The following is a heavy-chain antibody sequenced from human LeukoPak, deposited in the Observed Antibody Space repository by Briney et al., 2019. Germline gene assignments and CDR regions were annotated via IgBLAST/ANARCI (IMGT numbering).Heavy chain of an antibody. D-gene: IGHD2-21*02. V-gene: IGHV3-23*01. J-gene: IGHJ1*01. CDR3: AKPIVVVTAPAEYFQH. CDR1: GFTFSSYA. Sequence: PGGSLRLSCAASGFTFSSYAMSWVRQAPGKGLEWVSAISGSGGSTYYADSVKGRFTISRDNSKNTLYLQMNSLRAEDTAVYYCAKPIVVVTAPAEYFQHWGQGTLVTVSS. CDR2: ISGSGGST.